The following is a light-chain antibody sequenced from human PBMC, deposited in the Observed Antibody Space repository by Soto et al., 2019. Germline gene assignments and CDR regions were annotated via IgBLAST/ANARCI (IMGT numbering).Light chain of an antibody. CDR2: GAS. Sequence: EIVLSQSPGTLSLSPGERATLSCRASQSVTSSYLAWYKQKPGQAPRLLIYGASSRVTGIPDRFSGSGSGTDFTLTISRLEPEDFAVYYCQQYGNSPRTFGQGTTVEIK. CDR1: QSVTSSY. V-gene: IGKV3-20*01. CDR3: QQYGNSPRT. J-gene: IGKJ1*01.